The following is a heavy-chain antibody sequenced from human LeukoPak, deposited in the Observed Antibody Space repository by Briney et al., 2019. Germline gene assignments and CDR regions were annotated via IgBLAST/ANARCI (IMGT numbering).Heavy chain of an antibody. CDR2: INHSGST. Sequence: SETLSLTXAVYGGSFSGYYWSWIRQPPGKGLEWIGEINHSGSTNYNPSLKSRVTISVDTSKNQFSLKLSSVTAADTAVYYCARYPLTYYYYYYTDVWGKGTTVTVSS. CDR3: ARYPLTYYYYYYTDV. D-gene: IGHD3-9*01. V-gene: IGHV4-34*01. J-gene: IGHJ6*03. CDR1: GGSFSGYY.